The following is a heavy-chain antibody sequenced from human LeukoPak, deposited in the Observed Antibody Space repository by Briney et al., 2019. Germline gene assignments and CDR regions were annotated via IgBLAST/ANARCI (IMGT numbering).Heavy chain of an antibody. Sequence: PGGSLRLSCVASGFTLSNYAMNWVRQAPGKGLEWVSAIGSSGGSTIYADSVKGRFTVTRDTSKNTLYLQMNSLRAEDTALYYCARRDSTPSYFNYWGQGTLVTVSS. J-gene: IGHJ4*02. CDR3: ARRDSTPSYFNY. CDR2: IGSSGGST. V-gene: IGHV3-23*01. D-gene: IGHD3-10*01. CDR1: GFTLSNYA.